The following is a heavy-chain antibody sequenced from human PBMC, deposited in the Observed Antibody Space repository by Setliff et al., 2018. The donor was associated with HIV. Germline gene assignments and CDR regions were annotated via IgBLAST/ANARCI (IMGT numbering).Heavy chain of an antibody. CDR3: ARAAVAGPWRKLDY. D-gene: IGHD6-19*01. V-gene: IGHV1-69*04. CDR1: GGSFSSYA. CDR2: ILPIFNKV. Sequence: SVKVSCKASGGSFSSYALHWVRQAPGQGLEWMGNILPIFNKVNYAQKLQGRVTMTTDTSTSTAYMELRSLRSDDTAVYYCARAAVAGPWRKLDYWGQGTLVTVSS. J-gene: IGHJ4*02.